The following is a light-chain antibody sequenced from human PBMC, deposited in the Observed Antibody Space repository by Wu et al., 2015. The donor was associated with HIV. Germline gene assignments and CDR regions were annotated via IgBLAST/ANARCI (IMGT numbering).Light chain of an antibody. Sequence: ENLLTQSPGTLPVSPGERVTLSCKASQSVGSNYLAWYQQKPGQAPRLLIHETSNRAADIPDRFSGTGSGTDFSLTISRLEPEDFAMYYCQQHDSSRTWTFGQGTEGGNPT. CDR1: QSVGSNY. CDR2: ETS. V-gene: IGKV3-20*01. J-gene: IGKJ1*01. CDR3: QQHDSSRTWT.